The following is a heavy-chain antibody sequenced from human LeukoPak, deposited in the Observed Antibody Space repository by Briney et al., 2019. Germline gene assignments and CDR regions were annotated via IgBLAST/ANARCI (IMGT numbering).Heavy chain of an antibody. CDR2: ISYDGSNK. V-gene: IGHV3-30-3*01. Sequence: PGRSLRLSRAASGFTFSSYAMHWVRQAPGKGLEWVAVISYDGSNKYYADSVKGRFTISRDNSKNTLYLQMNSLRAEDTAVYYCARDAEMATIFGWFDPWGQGTLVTVSS. CDR3: ARDAEMATIFGWFDP. CDR1: GFTFSSYA. D-gene: IGHD5-24*01. J-gene: IGHJ5*02.